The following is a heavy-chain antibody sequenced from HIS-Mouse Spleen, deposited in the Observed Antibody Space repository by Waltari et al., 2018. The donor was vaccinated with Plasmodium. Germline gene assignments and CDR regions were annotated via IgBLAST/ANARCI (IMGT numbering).Heavy chain of an antibody. CDR2: FYCGSST. CDR3: ASKTTVTNHAFDI. V-gene: IGHV3-53*01. Sequence: EVQLVESGGGLIQPGGSLRLSCAASGFTVSSNYMSWVRQAPGKGWEWVSVFYCGSSTYYADSVKGRFTISRDNSKNTLYLQMNSLRAEDTAVYYCASKTTVTNHAFDIWGQGTMVTVSS. D-gene: IGHD4-17*01. J-gene: IGHJ3*02. CDR1: GFTVSSNY.